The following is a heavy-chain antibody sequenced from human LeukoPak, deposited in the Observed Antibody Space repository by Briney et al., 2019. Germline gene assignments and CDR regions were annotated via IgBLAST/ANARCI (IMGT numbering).Heavy chain of an antibody. D-gene: IGHD2-2*01. J-gene: IGHJ4*02. CDR2: ISNDDGSNK. Sequence: GRSLRLSCAASGFTFSHYAMDWVRQTPGQGLEWVALISNDDGSNKYYADSVKGRFTLSRDNSKNTLFLQMNSLRPEDTAVYYCAKDGFCTSTNCYPNHFHYWGQGTLVTVSS. CDR1: GFTFSHYA. CDR3: AKDGFCTSTNCYPNHFHY. V-gene: IGHV3-30*18.